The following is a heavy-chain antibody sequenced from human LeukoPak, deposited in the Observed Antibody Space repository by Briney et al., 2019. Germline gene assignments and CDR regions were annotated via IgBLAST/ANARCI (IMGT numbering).Heavy chain of an antibody. J-gene: IGHJ3*02. D-gene: IGHD3-3*01. CDR1: GGSISSSSYY. CDR3: ARTLRFLEWLPPDAFDI. V-gene: IGHV4-39*01. CDR2: IYYSGST. Sequence: SETLSLTCTVSGGSISSSSYYWGWIRQPPGKGLEWIGSIYYSGSTYYNPSLKSRVTISVDTSKNQFSLKLSSVTAADTAVYYCARTLRFLEWLPPDAFDIWGQGTMVTVSS.